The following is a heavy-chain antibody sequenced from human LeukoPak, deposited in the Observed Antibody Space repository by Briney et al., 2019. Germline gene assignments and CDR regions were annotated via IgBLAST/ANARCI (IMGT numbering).Heavy chain of an antibody. J-gene: IGHJ5*02. V-gene: IGHV4-61*02. CDR1: GGSISSGTYY. D-gene: IGHD2-8*01. Sequence: PSETLSLTCTVSGGSISSGTYYWSWIRQPAGKGLEWIGRIYTSGSTNYNPSLKGRVTISVDTSKNQFSLRLSSVTAADTAVYYCARGGIGCTNGVCYNWFDPWGQGTLVTVSS. CDR3: ARGGIGCTNGVCYNWFDP. CDR2: IYTSGST.